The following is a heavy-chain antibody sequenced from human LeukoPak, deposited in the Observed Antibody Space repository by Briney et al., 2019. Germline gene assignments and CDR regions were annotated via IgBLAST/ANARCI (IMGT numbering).Heavy chain of an antibody. Sequence: GGSLRLSCAASGFTLSSYSMNWVRQAPGKGLEWVGRIKSKTDGGTIDYAAPVKGRFTISRDDSTNTLYLQMNSLKTEDTAVYYCNNREFWGQGTLVTVSS. CDR3: NNREF. V-gene: IGHV3-15*07. J-gene: IGHJ4*02. D-gene: IGHD3-10*01. CDR2: IKSKTDGGTI. CDR1: GFTLSSYS.